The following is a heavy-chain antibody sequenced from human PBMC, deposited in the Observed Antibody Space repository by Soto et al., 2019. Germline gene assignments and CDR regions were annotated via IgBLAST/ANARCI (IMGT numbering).Heavy chain of an antibody. CDR3: ARRVCGGDCFYFDY. V-gene: IGHV3-21*01. CDR2: ISSSSSYI. J-gene: IGHJ4*02. CDR1: GFTFSSYS. D-gene: IGHD2-21*02. Sequence: EVQLVESGGGLVKPGGSLRLSCAASGFTFSSYSMNWVRQAPGKGPEWVSSISSSSSYIYYADSVKGRFTISRDNAKNSVYLQMNSLRAEDTAVYYCARRVCGGDCFYFDYWGQGTLVIVSS.